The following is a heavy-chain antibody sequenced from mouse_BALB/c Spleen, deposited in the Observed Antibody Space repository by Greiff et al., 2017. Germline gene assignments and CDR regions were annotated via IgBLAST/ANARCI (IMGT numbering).Heavy chain of an antibody. CDR1: GFTFSSYT. J-gene: IGHJ2*01. Sequence: DVKLVESGGGLVQPGGSLKLSCAASGFTFSSYTMSWVRQTPEKRLEWVAYISNGGGSTYYPDTVKGRFTISRDNAKNTLYLQMSSLKSEDTAMYYCARGGNYYGNYDFDYWGQGTTLTVSS. CDR2: ISNGGGST. V-gene: IGHV5-12-2*01. D-gene: IGHD2-1*01. CDR3: ARGGNYYGNYDFDY.